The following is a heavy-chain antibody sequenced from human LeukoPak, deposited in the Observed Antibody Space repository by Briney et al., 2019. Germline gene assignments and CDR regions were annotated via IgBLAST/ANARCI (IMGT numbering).Heavy chain of an antibody. CDR2: ISAYNGNT. CDR1: GYTFTSYG. J-gene: IGHJ5*02. D-gene: IGHD3-10*01. CDR3: ARNMGDYYGSGSYSSGFDP. V-gene: IGHV1-18*01. Sequence: ASVKVSCKASGYTFTSYGISWVRQAPGQGLEWMGWISAYNGNTNYAQKLQGRVTMTTDTSTSTAYMELRSLRSDDTAVYYCARNMGDYYGSGSYSSGFDPWGQGTLVTVSS.